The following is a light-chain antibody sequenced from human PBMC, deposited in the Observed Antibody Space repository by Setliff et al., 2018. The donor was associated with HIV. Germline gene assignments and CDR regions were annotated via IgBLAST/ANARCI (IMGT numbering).Light chain of an antibody. J-gene: IGLJ1*01. CDR2: EVS. Sequence: QSALTQPPSVSGSPGQSVTISCTGTSSDVGNYNRVSWYQRPPGAAPKLIIYEVSNRPSGVPDRFSGSKSGNTASLTISGLQAEDEALYFCSSYTSIITFVFGTGTKVTVL. CDR1: SSDVGNYNR. V-gene: IGLV2-18*02. CDR3: SSYTSIITFV.